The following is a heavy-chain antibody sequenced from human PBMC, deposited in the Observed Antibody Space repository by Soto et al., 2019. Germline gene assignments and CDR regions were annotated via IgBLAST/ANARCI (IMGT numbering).Heavy chain of an antibody. CDR1: GYTFTNYG. D-gene: IGHD5-12*01. CDR2: ISAYNGNT. Sequence: QVQLVQSGAEVKKPGASVKVSCTASGYTFTNYGISWVRQAPGQGLEWMGWISAYNGNTNYAQKLQGRVTVTTDTSTSTAYMELRSLRSDYTAAYYCAIAAGGVATISVYWVQGTLVTVSS. J-gene: IGHJ4*02. V-gene: IGHV1-18*01. CDR3: AIAAGGVATISVY.